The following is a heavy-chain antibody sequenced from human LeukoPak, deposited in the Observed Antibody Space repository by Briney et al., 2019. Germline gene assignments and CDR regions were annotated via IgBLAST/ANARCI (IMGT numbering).Heavy chain of an antibody. CDR3: ARDYSSVPEY. CDR1: GFPFSGYW. D-gene: IGHD6-19*01. Sequence: GGPLRLSCAASGFPFSGYWMYWLRQAPGKGMVWVSRIKPDGSYTSYADFVKGRFTTSRDNAKNTLYLQLSSLRAEDTAVYYCARDYSSVPEYWGQGTLVTVSS. J-gene: IGHJ4*02. V-gene: IGHV3-74*01. CDR2: IKPDGSYT.